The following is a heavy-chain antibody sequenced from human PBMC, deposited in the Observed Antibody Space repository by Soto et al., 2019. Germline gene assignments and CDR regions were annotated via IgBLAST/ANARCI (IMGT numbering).Heavy chain of an antibody. V-gene: IGHV4-59*01. J-gene: IGHJ4*02. D-gene: IGHD3-16*01. CDR3: ARDQGGNLDY. CDR2: IYYSGST. Sequence: SETLSLTCTFSCGAISSYYWIWIRQPPGKGLEWIGYIYYSGSTNYNPSLKSRVTISVDTYKNQFSLKLSSVTAADTAVYYCARDQGGNLDYWGQGTLVTVSS. CDR1: CGAISSYY.